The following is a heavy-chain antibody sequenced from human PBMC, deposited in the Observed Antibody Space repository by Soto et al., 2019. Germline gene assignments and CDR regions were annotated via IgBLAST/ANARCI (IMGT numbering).Heavy chain of an antibody. CDR3: ARVWGGAFDI. CDR1: GGSISSYY. D-gene: IGHD3-10*01. CDR2: IYYSGST. J-gene: IGHJ3*02. V-gene: IGHV4-59*01. Sequence: QVQLQESGPGLVKPSETLSLTCTVSGGSISSYYWSWIRQPPGKGLEWIGYIYYSGSTNYNPSLKGRFTISVDTSKNQFSLKLSSVHAADTALYYCARVWGGAFDIWGQGTMVTVSS.